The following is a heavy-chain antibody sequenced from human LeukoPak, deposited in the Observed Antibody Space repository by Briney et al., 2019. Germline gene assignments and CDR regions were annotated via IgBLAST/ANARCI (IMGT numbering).Heavy chain of an antibody. CDR2: ISFDGSNK. Sequence: GGSLRLSCAASGFTFNNYAMHWVRQAPGKGLEWVAVISFDGSNKYYADSVKGRFTFSRDNSKNTLYLQMNSLKAEDTAIYYCAKPLKYYYDSSGYPERHGMDVWGRGTTVTVSS. CDR1: GFTFNNYA. V-gene: IGHV3-30-3*02. J-gene: IGHJ6*02. CDR3: AKPLKYYYDSSGYPERHGMDV. D-gene: IGHD3-22*01.